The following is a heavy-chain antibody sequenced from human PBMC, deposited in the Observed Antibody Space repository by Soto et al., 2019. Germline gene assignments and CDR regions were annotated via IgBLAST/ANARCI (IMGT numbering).Heavy chain of an antibody. J-gene: IGHJ4*02. V-gene: IGHV4-39*01. CDR1: GDSISGSPYY. CDR3: ARLQTAVPHY. CDR2: IFHDGYI. Sequence: PSETLSLTCSVSGDSISGSPYYWGWIRQPPGKRLEWIGSIFHDGYIVYTPSLKSRVTISVDTSKNQFSLKLTSVAAADTAIYFCARLQTAVPHYWGQGILVTAPQ. D-gene: IGHD6-13*01.